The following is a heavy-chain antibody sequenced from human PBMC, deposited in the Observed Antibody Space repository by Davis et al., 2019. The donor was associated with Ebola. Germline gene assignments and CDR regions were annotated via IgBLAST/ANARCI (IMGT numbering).Heavy chain of an antibody. J-gene: IGHJ4*02. CDR1: SVSISRHY. V-gene: IGHV4-59*03. CDR3: SERGSSV. CDR2: IYYTGNA. D-gene: IGHD3-10*01. Sequence: PSETLSLTCTVSSVSISRHYWSWIRQPPGKRLEWIGSIYYTGNAYYNSSLASRATISVDTSKNQFSLKLTSVTAADTAMYYCSERGSSVWGQGTLVTVSS.